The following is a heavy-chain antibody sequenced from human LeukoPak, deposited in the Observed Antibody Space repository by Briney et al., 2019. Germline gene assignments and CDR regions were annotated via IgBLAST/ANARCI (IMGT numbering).Heavy chain of an antibody. J-gene: IGHJ4*02. D-gene: IGHD3-22*01. Sequence: PXXGRXXGXYISSSISTIYYADSVKGRFTISRDNAKNSLYLQMNSLRAEDTAVYYCAREPLVGYYDSSGYYFDYWGQGTLVTVSS. CDR2: ISSSISTI. V-gene: IGHV3-48*01. CDR3: AREPLVGYYDSSGYYFDY.